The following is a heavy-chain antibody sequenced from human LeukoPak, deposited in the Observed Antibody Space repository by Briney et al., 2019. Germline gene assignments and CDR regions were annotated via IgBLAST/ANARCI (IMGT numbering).Heavy chain of an antibody. CDR3: AREPHSGSYQSYWYFDL. CDR1: GGSISSYY. Sequence: SETLSLSCTVSGGSISSYYWSCIRQPPGKGLEWIGYIYYSGSTNHNPPLKSRVTISVDTSKNQFSLKLSSVTAADTAVYYRAREPHSGSYQSYWYFDLWGRGTLVTVSS. J-gene: IGHJ2*01. CDR2: IYYSGST. V-gene: IGHV4-59*01. D-gene: IGHD1-26*01.